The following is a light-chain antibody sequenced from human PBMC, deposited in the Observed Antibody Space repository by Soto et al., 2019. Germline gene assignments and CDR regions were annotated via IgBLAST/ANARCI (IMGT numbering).Light chain of an antibody. CDR3: DSYTSSRAYV. CDR2: EVS. CDR1: SSDVGGYNY. V-gene: IGLV2-14*01. J-gene: IGLJ1*01. Sequence: QSALTQPASVSGSPGQSITISYTGTSSDVGGYNYVSWYQQQAGKAPKLIIHEVSNRPSGVSNRFSGSKSGNTASLTISGLQAEDEADYYCDSYTSSRAYVFGIGTKVTVL.